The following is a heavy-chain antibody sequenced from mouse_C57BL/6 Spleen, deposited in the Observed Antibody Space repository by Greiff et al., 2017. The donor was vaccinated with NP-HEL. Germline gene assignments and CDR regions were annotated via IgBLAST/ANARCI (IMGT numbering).Heavy chain of an antibody. V-gene: IGHV5-17*01. CDR2: ISSGSSTI. CDR1: GFTFSDYG. J-gene: IGHJ1*03. CDR3: ARKKGYFDV. Sequence: EVQLVESGGGLVKPGGSLKLSCAASGFTFSDYGMHWVRQAPEKGLEWVAYISSGSSTIYYADTVKGRFTLSRDNAKNTLCLQMTSLRSEDTAMYYCARKKGYFDVWGTGTTVTVSS.